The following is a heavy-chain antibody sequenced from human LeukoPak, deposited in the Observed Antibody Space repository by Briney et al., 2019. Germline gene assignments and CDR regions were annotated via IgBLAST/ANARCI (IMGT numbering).Heavy chain of an antibody. CDR3: AREMVMVDL. CDR1: GFIFSDYW. CDR2: IKQDGSEK. Sequence: GGSLRLSCAASGFIFSDYWMSWVRQAPGRGLEWVANIKQDGSEKYYVDSVKGRFTISRDNAKNSVYLQMNSLRAEDTAVYYCAREMVMVDLWGQGTLVTVSS. V-gene: IGHV3-7*03. D-gene: IGHD2-8*01. J-gene: IGHJ5*02.